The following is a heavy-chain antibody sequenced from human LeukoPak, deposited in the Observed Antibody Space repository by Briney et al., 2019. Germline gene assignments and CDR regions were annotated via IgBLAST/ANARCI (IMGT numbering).Heavy chain of an antibody. CDR1: GASISSYY. Sequence: SETLSLTCTVSGASISSYYWSWIRQPAGKGLEWIGRIYTSGSTNYNPSLKSRVTISVDTSKNQFSLKLSSVTAADTAVYYCARANQSKYRNYYYYYMDVWGKGTTVTISS. V-gene: IGHV4-4*07. J-gene: IGHJ6*03. CDR3: ARANQSKYRNYYYYYMDV. CDR2: IYTSGST. D-gene: IGHD2/OR15-2a*01.